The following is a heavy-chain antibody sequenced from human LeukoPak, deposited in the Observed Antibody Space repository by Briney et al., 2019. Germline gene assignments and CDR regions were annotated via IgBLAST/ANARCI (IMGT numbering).Heavy chain of an antibody. CDR1: GFTFSSYE. V-gene: IGHV3-48*03. J-gene: IGHJ6*02. CDR2: ITSSGSTI. CDR3: AREPPKYSYLDV. D-gene: IGHD5-18*01. Sequence: GGSLRLSCAPSGFTFSSYEMNCVRQSPGKGLECVSYITSSGSTIYYADSVKGRFTMYRDNAKNSLYLQMNSLRAEDTAVYYCAREPPKYSYLDVWGQGTTVTVSS.